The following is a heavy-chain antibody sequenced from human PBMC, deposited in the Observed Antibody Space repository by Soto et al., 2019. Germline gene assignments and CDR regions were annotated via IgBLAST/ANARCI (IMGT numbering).Heavy chain of an antibody. D-gene: IGHD3-3*02. V-gene: IGHV1-3*01. J-gene: IGHJ3*02. CDR3: ARDTETLGPRANDALDI. CDR2: INAGSSNT. CDR1: GYTFSAYT. Sequence: AAVKVSCKATGYTFSAYTMNWVRQAPAQSLEWMGWINAGSSNTKYSQNFQGRVSITRDTSASTVYMELTGLTSEDTAVYYCARDTETLGPRANDALDIWGQGTMVTVSS.